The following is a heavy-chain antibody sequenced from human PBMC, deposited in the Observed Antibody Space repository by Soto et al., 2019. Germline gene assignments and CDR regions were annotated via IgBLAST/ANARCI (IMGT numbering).Heavy chain of an antibody. V-gene: IGHV1-18*01. J-gene: IGHJ6*02. D-gene: IGHD3-22*01. CDR1: GYTFARNG. Sequence: ASVKVSCKTSGYTFARNGISWVRQAPGQGLEWMGWISPKSGSIKYAQKFQGRVIMTTDTSTSTAYMEVRSLRSDDTAVYYCVKDRDSNSWPSRDVWGPGTTVTVS. CDR3: VKDRDSNSWPSRDV. CDR2: ISPKSGSI.